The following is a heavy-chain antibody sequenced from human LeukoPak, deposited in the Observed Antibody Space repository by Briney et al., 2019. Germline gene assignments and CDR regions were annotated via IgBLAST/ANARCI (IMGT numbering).Heavy chain of an antibody. Sequence: GGSLRLSCAASGFSVSSIYMNWVRQAPGKGLEWVSVIYSDGTTYYADSVKGRFTISRDDSKNTLYLHMNSLRAEDTAVYYCAKDRVWARGVIGRGEIDYWGQGTLVTVSS. CDR3: AKDRVWARGVIGRGEIDY. J-gene: IGHJ4*02. D-gene: IGHD3-10*01. V-gene: IGHV3-53*01. CDR2: IYSDGTT. CDR1: GFSVSSIY.